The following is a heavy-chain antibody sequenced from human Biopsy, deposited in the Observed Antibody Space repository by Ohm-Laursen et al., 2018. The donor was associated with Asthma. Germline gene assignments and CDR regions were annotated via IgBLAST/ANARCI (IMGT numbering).Heavy chain of an antibody. V-gene: IGHV2-5*01. CDR3: AREQQLGNFDY. D-gene: IGHD6-13*01. CDR2: IYWTGDK. Sequence: TQTLTLTYTFSGFSFSTSGVGVAWIRQPPREAPHWLALIYWTGDKYYTPSLRSRLSIAKDTSKNQVVLTMTTMDPVDTATYYCAREQQLGNFDYWGQGTLVTVSS. CDR1: GFSFSTSGVG. J-gene: IGHJ4*02.